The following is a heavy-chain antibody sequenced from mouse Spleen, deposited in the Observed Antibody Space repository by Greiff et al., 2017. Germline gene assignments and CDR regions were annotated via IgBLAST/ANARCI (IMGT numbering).Heavy chain of an antibody. Sequence: VQLQQPGAELVMPGASVKLSCKASGYTFTSYWMHWVKQRPGQGLEWIGEIDPSDSYTNYNQKFKGKATLTVDKSSSTAYMQLSSLTSEDSAVYYCRAFYYRYWYFDVWGAGTTVTVSS. CDR1: GYTFTSYW. V-gene: IGHV1-69*01. CDR2: IDPSDSYT. CDR3: RAFYYRYWYFDV. J-gene: IGHJ1*01. D-gene: IGHD2-14*01.